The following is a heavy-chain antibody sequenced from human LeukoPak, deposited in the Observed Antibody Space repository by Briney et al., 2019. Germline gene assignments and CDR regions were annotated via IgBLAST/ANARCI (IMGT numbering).Heavy chain of an antibody. D-gene: IGHD3-10*01. CDR1: GFTFSSYS. Sequence: PGGSLRLSCAASGFTFSSYSMNWVRQAPGKGLEWVSSISSSSSYIYYADSVKGRFTISRDNAKNSLYLQMNSLRVDDTAVYYCARLRGSGNYEDAFDIWGQGTMVTVSS. J-gene: IGHJ3*02. CDR3: ARLRGSGNYEDAFDI. V-gene: IGHV3-21*01. CDR2: ISSSSSYI.